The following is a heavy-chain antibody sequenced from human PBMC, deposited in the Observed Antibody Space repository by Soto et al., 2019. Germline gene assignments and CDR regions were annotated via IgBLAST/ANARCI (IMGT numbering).Heavy chain of an antibody. CDR3: ARDHRWGYEYGDYGDS. V-gene: IGHV3-20*04. J-gene: IGHJ4*02. Sequence: EVYLVESGGGVVRPGGSLRLSCAASGFGFDEYGMSWVRQGPGKGLEWVSGINRHGESTGYADSVKGRFTISRDNAKNSLYLEMNGLRAEDTAFYYCARDHRWGYEYGDYGDSWGQGTLVTVSS. CDR2: INRHGEST. D-gene: IGHD4-17*01. CDR1: GFGFDEYG.